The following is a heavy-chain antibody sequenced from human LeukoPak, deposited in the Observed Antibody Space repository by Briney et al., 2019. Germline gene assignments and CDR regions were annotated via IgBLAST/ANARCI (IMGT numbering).Heavy chain of an antibody. CDR3: AKAPLYYYYMDV. V-gene: IGHV3-30*18. J-gene: IGHJ6*03. Sequence: GGSLRLSCAASGFTFSSYGMHWVRQAPGKGLEWVAVISYHGSNKYYADSVKGRFTISRDNSKNTLYLQMNSLRAEDTAVYYCAKAPLYYYYMDVWGKGTTVTVSS. CDR2: ISYHGSNK. CDR1: GFTFSSYG.